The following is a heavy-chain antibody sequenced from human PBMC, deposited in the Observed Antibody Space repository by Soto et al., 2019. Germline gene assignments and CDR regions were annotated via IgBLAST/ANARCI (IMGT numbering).Heavy chain of an antibody. J-gene: IGHJ5*02. CDR3: ARRRRGYCSGGSCYPPGWFDP. D-gene: IGHD2-15*01. V-gene: IGHV4-34*01. Sequence: QVQLQQWGAGLLKPSETLSLTCAVYGGSFSGYYWSWIRQPPGKGLEWIGEINHSGSTNYNPSLKSRVTISVDAYKNQFSLKLSSVTAADTAVYYCARRRRGYCSGGSCYPPGWFDPWGQGTLVTVSS. CDR1: GGSFSGYY. CDR2: INHSGST.